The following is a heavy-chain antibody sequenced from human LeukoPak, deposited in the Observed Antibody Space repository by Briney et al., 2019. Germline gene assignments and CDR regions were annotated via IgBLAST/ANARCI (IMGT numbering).Heavy chain of an antibody. CDR2: ISYDGSNK. J-gene: IGHJ4*02. CDR3: ASPPDGYSYGFRY. V-gene: IGHV3-30-3*01. CDR1: GFTFSSYA. D-gene: IGHD5-18*01. Sequence: GGSLRLSCAASGFTFSSYAMHWVRQAPGKGLEGVAVISYDGSNKYYADSVKGRFTISRGNSKDTLYLQMNSLRAEDTAVYYCASPPDGYSYGFRYWGQGTLVTVSS.